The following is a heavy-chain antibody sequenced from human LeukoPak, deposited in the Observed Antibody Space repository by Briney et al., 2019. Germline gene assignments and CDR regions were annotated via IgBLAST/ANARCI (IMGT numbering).Heavy chain of an antibody. D-gene: IGHD6-13*01. CDR2: INHSGST. CDR3: ARYKGEAAAGAPYWYFDY. Sequence: PSETLSLTCAVYGGSFSGYYWRWIRQPPGKGLEWIGEINHSGSTNYNPSLKSRVTISVDTSKNQFSLKLSSVTAADTAVYYCARYKGEAAAGAPYWYFDYWGQGTLVTVSS. V-gene: IGHV4-34*01. J-gene: IGHJ4*02. CDR1: GGSFSGYY.